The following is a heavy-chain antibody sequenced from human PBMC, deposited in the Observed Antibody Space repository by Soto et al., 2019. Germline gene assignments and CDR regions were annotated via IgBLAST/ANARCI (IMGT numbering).Heavy chain of an antibody. CDR3: AREVHVHTPAFVY. D-gene: IGHD3-16*01. Sequence: QVQLVQCRAEMKKPGSSVKVSCQSSGGTFNTYAMNWVRQAPGQGPEWMGDISPMFGAANYAPKFQGRVTIPAHESTGTSYMQLSSLTSEDTALYFCAREVHVHTPAFVYGGQGTLVTVSS. CDR2: ISPMFGAA. V-gene: IGHV1-69*19. CDR1: GGTFNTYA. J-gene: IGHJ4*02.